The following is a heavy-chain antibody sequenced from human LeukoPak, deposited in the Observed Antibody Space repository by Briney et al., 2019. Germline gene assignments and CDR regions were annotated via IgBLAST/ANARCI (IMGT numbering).Heavy chain of an antibody. V-gene: IGHV2-5*02. D-gene: IGHD6-13*01. CDR3: AQMTVGIAAAGTIFDY. J-gene: IGHJ4*02. Sequence: SGPALVKPTQTLTLTCTFSGFSLNTSGVGVGWIRQPPGKALEWLALIYWDDDKRYSPSLKSRLTITKDTSKNQVVLTMTNMDPVDTATYYCAQMTVGIAAAGTIFDYWGQGTLVTVSS. CDR2: IYWDDDK. CDR1: GFSLNTSGVG.